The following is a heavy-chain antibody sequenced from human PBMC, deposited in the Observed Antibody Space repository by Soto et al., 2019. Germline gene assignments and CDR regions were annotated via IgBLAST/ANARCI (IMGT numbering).Heavy chain of an antibody. V-gene: IGHV1-69*06. CDR3: ARADIVVVVAGGFDP. J-gene: IGHJ5*02. Sequence: SSVKVSCKASGVTFRSYANSWVRQAPVQGLEWMGGVIPIFGTANYAQKFQGRVTITADKSTRTAYMELSSVRCEDTAVYYCARADIVVVVAGGFDPWGQGTRVTVSS. CDR2: VIPIFGTA. D-gene: IGHD2-15*01. CDR1: GVTFRSYA.